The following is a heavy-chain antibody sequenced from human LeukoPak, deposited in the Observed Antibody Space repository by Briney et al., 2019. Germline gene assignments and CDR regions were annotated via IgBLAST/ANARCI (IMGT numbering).Heavy chain of an antibody. Sequence: PGGSLRLSCAASGFTFRIYNMNWVRQAPGKGLEWVSSITYSSSYIYYADSVKGRFTISRDDATNSLSLQMNSLRAEDTAVYYCVKSSGRPGKDYYYMDVWGKGTTVTVSS. CDR1: GFTFRIYN. D-gene: IGHD1-14*01. CDR3: VKSSGRPGKDYYYMDV. CDR2: ITYSSSYI. V-gene: IGHV3-21*01. J-gene: IGHJ6*03.